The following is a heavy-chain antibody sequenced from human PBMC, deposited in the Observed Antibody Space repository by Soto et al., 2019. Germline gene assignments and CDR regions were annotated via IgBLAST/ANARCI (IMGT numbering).Heavy chain of an antibody. V-gene: IGHV3-21*01. D-gene: IGHD3-10*01. Sequence: GGSLRLSCAASGFTFSSYSMNWVRQAPGKGLEGVSSISSSSSYIYYADSVKGRFTISRDNAKNSLSLQLTSLRAEDTAVYYCATQLGAGGDYYYYGMDVWGQGTTVTVSS. J-gene: IGHJ6*02. CDR1: GFTFSSYS. CDR3: ATQLGAGGDYYYYGMDV. CDR2: ISSSSSYI.